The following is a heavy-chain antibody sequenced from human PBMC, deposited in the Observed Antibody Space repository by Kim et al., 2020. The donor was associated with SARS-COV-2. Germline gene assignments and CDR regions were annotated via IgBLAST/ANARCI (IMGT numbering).Heavy chain of an antibody. J-gene: IGHJ4*02. V-gene: IGHV4-59*12. CDR1: GGSTSSYY. D-gene: IGHD3-10*02. CDR2: GHYSGDT. Sequence: SETLSLTCTVSGGSTSSYYWSWIRQAPGKALEWIGYGHYSGDTNYNPSLKSRVTISIDTSKNQFSLKLNSVTAADTAVYFCMRGSGLFAYWGPGILVTVSS. CDR3: MRGSGLFAY.